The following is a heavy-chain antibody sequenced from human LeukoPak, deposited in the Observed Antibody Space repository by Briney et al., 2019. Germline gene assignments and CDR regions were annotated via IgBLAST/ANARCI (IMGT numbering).Heavy chain of an antibody. D-gene: IGHD1-26*01. CDR3: VRDLGGRSGH. CDR1: GFTFSSNW. Sequence: GGSLRLSCAASGFTFSSNWMHWVRQAPGKGLVWVSRINEDGSTTNYADSAKGRSTIFRDNAKNTLYLQMNSLRAEDTAVYYCVRDLGGRSGHWGQGTLVTVSS. J-gene: IGHJ4*02. V-gene: IGHV3-74*01. CDR2: INEDGSTT.